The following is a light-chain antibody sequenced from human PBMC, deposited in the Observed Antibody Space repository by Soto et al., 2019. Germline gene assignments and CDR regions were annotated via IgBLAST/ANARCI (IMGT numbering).Light chain of an antibody. CDR2: DAS. Sequence: IVLTHSPATLSFSPGEIATLSFRAIHSVSSYLAWYQQKPGQAPRLLIYDASNRATGIPARFSGSGSGTDFTLTISSLEPEDFAVYYCQQRSNWPPKWTFGQGTKVDIK. V-gene: IGKV3-11*01. CDR1: HSVSSY. CDR3: QQRSNWPPKWT. J-gene: IGKJ1*01.